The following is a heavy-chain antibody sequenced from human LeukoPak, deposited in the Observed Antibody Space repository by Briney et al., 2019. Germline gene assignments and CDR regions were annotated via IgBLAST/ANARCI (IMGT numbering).Heavy chain of an antibody. CDR3: ARAPGDYGWFDP. D-gene: IGHD4-17*01. J-gene: IGHJ5*02. CDR2: IYYSGST. Sequence: PSETLSLTCTVSGGSISSGDYYRSWIRQPPGKGLEWIGYIYYSGSTYYNPSLKSRVTISVDTSKNQFSLKLSSVTAADTAVYYCARAPGDYGWFDPWGQGTLVTVSS. V-gene: IGHV4-30-4*01. CDR1: GGSISSGDYY.